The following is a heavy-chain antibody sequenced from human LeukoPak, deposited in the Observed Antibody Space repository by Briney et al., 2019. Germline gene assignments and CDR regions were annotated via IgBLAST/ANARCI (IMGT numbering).Heavy chain of an antibody. CDR2: ISSSSSTI. CDR1: GFTFSSYS. CDR3: ARALVPAAISAGID. D-gene: IGHD2-2*01. Sequence: GGSLRLSCAASGFTFSSYSMNWVRQAPGKGLEGVSYISSSSSTIYYADSVKGRLTISRDNAKNSLYLQMNSLRAEDTAVYYCARALVPAAISAGIDWGQGTLVTVSS. V-gene: IGHV3-48*01. J-gene: IGHJ4*02.